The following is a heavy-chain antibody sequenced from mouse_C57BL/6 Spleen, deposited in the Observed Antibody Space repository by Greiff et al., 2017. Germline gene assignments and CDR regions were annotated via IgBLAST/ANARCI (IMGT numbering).Heavy chain of an antibody. CDR2: INYDGSST. CDR3: ARGKDYYGSSYFDY. Sequence: EVQLVESEGGLVQPGSSMKLSCTASGFTFSDYYMAWVRQVPEKGLEWVANINYDGSSTYYLDSLKSRFIISRDNAKNILYLQMSSLKSEDTATYYCARGKDYYGSSYFDYWGQGTTLTVSS. D-gene: IGHD1-1*01. V-gene: IGHV5-16*01. CDR1: GFTFSDYY. J-gene: IGHJ2*01.